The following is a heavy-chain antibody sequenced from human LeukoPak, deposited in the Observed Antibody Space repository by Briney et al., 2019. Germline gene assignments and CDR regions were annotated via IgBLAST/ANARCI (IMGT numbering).Heavy chain of an antibody. CDR3: ARVGSSGYCLDY. CDR1: GFTFSSYW. J-gene: IGHJ4*02. CDR2: INSDGSGT. V-gene: IGHV3-74*01. D-gene: IGHD3-22*01. Sequence: GGSLRLSCAASGFTFSSYWMHWVRQAPGKGLVWVSRINSDGSGTSYADSVKGRFTISRDNAKNTLYLQMNSLRAEDTAVYYCARVGSSGYCLDYWGQGTLVTVSS.